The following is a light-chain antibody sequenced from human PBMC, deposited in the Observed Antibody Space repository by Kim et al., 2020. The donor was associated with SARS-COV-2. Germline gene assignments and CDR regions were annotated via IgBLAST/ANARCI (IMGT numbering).Light chain of an antibody. CDR2: WAS. CDR1: QSVLYSSNNKNY. Sequence: DIVMTQSPDSLAVSLGERATINCKSSQSVLYSSNNKNYLAWYQQKPGQPPKLLIYWASTRESGVPDRFSGSGSGTDFTLTICNLQAEDVAVYYCHQYYRAPRTFGPGTKVDIK. V-gene: IGKV4-1*01. CDR3: HQYYRAPRT. J-gene: IGKJ3*01.